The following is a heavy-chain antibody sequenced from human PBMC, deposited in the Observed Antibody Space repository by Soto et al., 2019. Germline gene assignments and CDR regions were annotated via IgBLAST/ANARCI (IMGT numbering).Heavy chain of an antibody. Sequence: GGSLRLSCAASGFTFSSYWMSWVRQAPGKGLEWVANIKPDGSQKWYVDSVKGRFTISRDNAKKSLYLQMNSLRAEDTAVYYCARGDYYDSSGPFSNAFDIWGQGTMVTVSS. CDR3: ARGDYYDSSGPFSNAFDI. CDR1: GFTFSSYW. CDR2: IKPDGSQK. J-gene: IGHJ3*02. V-gene: IGHV3-7*04. D-gene: IGHD3-22*01.